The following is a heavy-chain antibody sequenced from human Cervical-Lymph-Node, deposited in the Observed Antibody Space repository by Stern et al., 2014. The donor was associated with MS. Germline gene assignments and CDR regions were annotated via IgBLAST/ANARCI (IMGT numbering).Heavy chain of an antibody. CDR3: ARDHFTTSLDV. CDR1: GSISSDNYY. Sequence: VQLLESGPGLVKPSQTLSLTCTVSGSISSDNYYWTWIRQHPGQGLEWIGHIYYSGTTYYNPSLKSRVSITVDTSKNLFSLRLSSVTAADTAVYYCARDHFTTSLDVWGHGTTVTVS. J-gene: IGHJ6*02. V-gene: IGHV4-31*03. CDR2: IYYSGTT. D-gene: IGHD2-2*01.